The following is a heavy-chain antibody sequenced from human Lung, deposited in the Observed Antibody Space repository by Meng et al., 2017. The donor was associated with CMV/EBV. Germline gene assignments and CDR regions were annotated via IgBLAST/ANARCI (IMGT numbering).Heavy chain of an antibody. J-gene: IGHJ6*02. V-gene: IGHV3-11*01. Sequence: GESLKISCAASGFTFSDYYMSWIRQAPGRGLDWVSYITSSSSATYYADSVKGRFTISRDNAKNSLYQQMNSLRVEDTAVYYCARVKGSFKFAMDVWGQGTTVXVSS. CDR2: ITSSSSAT. D-gene: IGHD3-10*01. CDR1: GFTFSDYY. CDR3: ARVKGSFKFAMDV.